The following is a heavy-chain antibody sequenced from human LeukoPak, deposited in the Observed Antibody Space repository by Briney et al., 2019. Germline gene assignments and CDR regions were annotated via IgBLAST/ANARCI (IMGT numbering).Heavy chain of an antibody. CDR1: GGSISSYY. Sequence: SETLSLTCTVSGGSISSYYWSWIRQPPGKGLEWIGYIYYSGSTNYNPSLKSRVTISVDTSKNQFSLNLSSVTAADTAVYYCARGPTDGFDIWGQGTMVTVSS. CDR2: IYYSGST. CDR3: ARGPTDGFDI. V-gene: IGHV4-59*01. J-gene: IGHJ3*02.